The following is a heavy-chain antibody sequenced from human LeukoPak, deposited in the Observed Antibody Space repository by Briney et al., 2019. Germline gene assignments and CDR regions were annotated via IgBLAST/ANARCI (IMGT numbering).Heavy chain of an antibody. V-gene: IGHV3-11*04. CDR2: IDLSGNVK. CDR3: ASGNYFDS. J-gene: IGHJ4*02. D-gene: IGHD2-15*01. Sequence: GGSLRLSCAASGFIFSDYYMSWVRQAPGKGLEWLSYIDLSGNVKYYVDSVKGRFTISRDNAKNSLHLQMDSLRAEDTAVYFCASGNYFDSWGQGTLVAVSS. CDR1: GFIFSDYY.